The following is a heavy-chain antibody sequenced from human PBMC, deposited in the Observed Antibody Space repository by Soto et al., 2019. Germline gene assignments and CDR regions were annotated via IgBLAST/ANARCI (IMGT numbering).Heavy chain of an antibody. CDR2: ISAYNGNT. CDR1: GYTFTSYG. D-gene: IGHD2-8*01. Sequence: ASVKVSCKASGYTFTSYGISWVRQAPGQGLEWMGWISAYNGNTNYAQKLQGRVTTTTDTSTSTAYMELRSLRSDDTAVYYCARGVLMVYAIKWFDPWGQGTLVTVSS. CDR3: ARGVLMVYAIKWFDP. J-gene: IGHJ5*02. V-gene: IGHV1-18*01.